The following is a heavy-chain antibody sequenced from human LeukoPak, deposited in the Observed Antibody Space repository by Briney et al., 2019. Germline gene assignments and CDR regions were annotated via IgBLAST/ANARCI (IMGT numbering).Heavy chain of an antibody. CDR1: GFILSSTY. V-gene: IGHV3-53*01. CDR3: AKGDTDCTCPGY. D-gene: IGHD2-21*02. J-gene: IGHJ4*02. Sequence: PGGSLRLSCAASGFILSSTYMSWVRQTPGKGLEWVSTFEGGGHTAYADSVKGRFTISRDVSENTIYLQMNSLRVEDTAVYYCAKGDTDCTCPGYWGQGTLVTVSS. CDR2: FEGGGHT.